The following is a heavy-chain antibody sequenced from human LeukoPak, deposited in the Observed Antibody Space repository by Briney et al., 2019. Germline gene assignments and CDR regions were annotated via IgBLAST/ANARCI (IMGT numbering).Heavy chain of an antibody. D-gene: IGHD7-27*01. CDR3: ARELGIYYYYGMDV. J-gene: IGHJ6*02. CDR1: GFTFSSYS. Sequence: GTSLRLSCAASGFTFSSYSMNWVRQAPGKGLEWVSYISSSSSTIYYADSVKGRFTISRDNAKNSLYLQMNSLRAEDTAVYYCARELGIYYYYGMDVWGQGTTVTVPS. V-gene: IGHV3-48*04. CDR2: ISSSSSTI.